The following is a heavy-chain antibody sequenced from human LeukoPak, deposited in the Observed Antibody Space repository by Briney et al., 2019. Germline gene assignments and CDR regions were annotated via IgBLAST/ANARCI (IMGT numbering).Heavy chain of an antibody. CDR2: INPNSGGT. CDR3: AREPNCSSTSCYTGGYYYYYMDV. J-gene: IGHJ6*03. Sequence: ASVKLSCKASGYTFTGYYMHWVRQAPGQGHERMGLINPNSGGTNYAQKSQDRVHVTRDKSISTAYMELSRLRSDDTAVYYCAREPNCSSTSCYTGGYYYYYMDVWGKGTTVTVSS. V-gene: IGHV1-2*02. CDR1: GYTFTGYY. D-gene: IGHD2-2*02.